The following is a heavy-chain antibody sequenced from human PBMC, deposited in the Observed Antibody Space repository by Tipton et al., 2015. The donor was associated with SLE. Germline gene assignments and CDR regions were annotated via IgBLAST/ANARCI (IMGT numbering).Heavy chain of an antibody. D-gene: IGHD3-22*01. Sequence: LRLSCTVSGGSISSHYWSWIRQPPGKGLEWIGSIYYSGSTYYNPSLKSRVTISVDTSKNQFSLKLSSVTAADTAVYYCARVLYYYDSSGSTGAFDIWGQGTMVTVSS. V-gene: IGHV4-59*08. CDR3: ARVLYYYDSSGSTGAFDI. J-gene: IGHJ3*02. CDR1: GGSISSHY. CDR2: IYYSGST.